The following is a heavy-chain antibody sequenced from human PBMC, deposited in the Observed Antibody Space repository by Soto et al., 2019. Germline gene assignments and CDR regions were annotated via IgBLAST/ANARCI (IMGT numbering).Heavy chain of an antibody. V-gene: IGHV1-2*04. CDR2: INPNSGGT. CDR1: GYTFTGYY. CDR3: AREYTYDSSGYYVY. J-gene: IGHJ4*02. D-gene: IGHD3-22*01. Sequence: GASVKVSCKASGYTFTGYYMHWVRQAPGQGLEWMGWINPNSGGTNYAQKFQGWVTMTRDTSISTAYMELSRLRSDDTAVYYCAREYTYDSSGYYVYWGQGTLVTSPQ.